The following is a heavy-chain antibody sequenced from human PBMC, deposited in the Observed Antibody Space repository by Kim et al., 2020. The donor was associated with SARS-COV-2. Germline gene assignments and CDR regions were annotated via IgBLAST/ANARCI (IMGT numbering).Heavy chain of an antibody. Sequence: TRYAQKCQGRVTITWDTSASTAYMDLTSLRFEDTAVYYCARERFGGSFDYWGQGTLVTVSS. V-gene: IGHV1-3*01. CDR3: ARERFGGSFDY. CDR2: T. J-gene: IGHJ4*02. D-gene: IGHD3-10*01.